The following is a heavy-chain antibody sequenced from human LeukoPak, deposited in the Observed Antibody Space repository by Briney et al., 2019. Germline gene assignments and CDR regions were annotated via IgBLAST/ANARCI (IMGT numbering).Heavy chain of an antibody. CDR2: INHSGST. Sequence: PSETLSLTCAVYGGSFSGYYWSWIRQPPGKGLEWIGEINHSGSTNYNPSLKSRVTISVDTSKNQFSLKLSPVTAADTAVYYCARGRETGTVQGWFDPWGQGTLVTVSS. D-gene: IGHD1-1*01. CDR3: ARGRETGTVQGWFDP. V-gene: IGHV4-34*01. J-gene: IGHJ5*02. CDR1: GGSFSGYY.